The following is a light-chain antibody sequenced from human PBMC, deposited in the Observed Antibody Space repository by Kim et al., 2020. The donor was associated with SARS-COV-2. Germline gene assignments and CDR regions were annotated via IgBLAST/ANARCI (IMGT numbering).Light chain of an antibody. CDR2: GNR. CDR1: SSNIGANYG. J-gene: IGLJ3*02. Sequence: QYVLTQPPSVSGAPGQRVTISCTGSSSNIGANYGVHWYQQVPGKAPRLLVNGNRDRPSGVPDRFSASRSGTSASLAITGLQAEDEADYYCHSYDSSLRVLFGGGTQLTVL. CDR3: HSYDSSLRVL. V-gene: IGLV1-40*01.